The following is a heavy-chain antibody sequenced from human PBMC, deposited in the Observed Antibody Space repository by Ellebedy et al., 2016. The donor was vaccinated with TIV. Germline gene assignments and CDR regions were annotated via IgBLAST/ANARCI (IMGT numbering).Heavy chain of an antibody. V-gene: IGHV1-24*01. Sequence: AASVKVSCKVSEYTLTELSMHWVRQAPGKGLEWMGGFDPEDGETIYAQKFQGRVTMTEDTSTDTAYMELSSLRSEDTAVYYCATVRFRYGSPAHWFDPWGQGTLVTVSS. CDR2: FDPEDGET. CDR3: ATVRFRYGSPAHWFDP. CDR1: EYTLTELS. J-gene: IGHJ5*02. D-gene: IGHD3-10*01.